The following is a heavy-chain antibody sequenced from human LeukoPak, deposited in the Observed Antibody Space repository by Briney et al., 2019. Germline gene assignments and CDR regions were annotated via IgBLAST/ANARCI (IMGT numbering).Heavy chain of an antibody. CDR1: GYTFTGYY. V-gene: IGHV1-2*04. CDR3: ARGPWIQLWLLDY. CDR2: INPNSGGT. J-gene: IGHJ4*02. Sequence: ASVKVSCKASGYTFTGYYMHWVRQAPGQGLEWMGWINPNSGGTNYAQKFQGWVTMTRDTSISTAYMELSRRRSDDMAVYYCARGPWIQLWLLDYWGQGTLVTVSS. D-gene: IGHD5-18*01.